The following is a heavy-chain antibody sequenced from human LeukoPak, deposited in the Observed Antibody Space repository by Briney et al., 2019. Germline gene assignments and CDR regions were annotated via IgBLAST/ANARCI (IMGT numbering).Heavy chain of an antibody. D-gene: IGHD6-13*01. CDR1: GFTFDDYS. J-gene: IGHJ4*02. CDR2: LGWNGDII. Sequence: PGRSLRLSCAASGFTFDDYSMHWVRQSPGKGLEWLSGLGWNGDIIDYADSVKGRFTISRDNAKNSLYLQMDSLETEDTALYYCAKGSLIAASGTLFDFWGQGTRVTVSS. V-gene: IGHV3-9*01. CDR3: AKGSLIAASGTLFDF.